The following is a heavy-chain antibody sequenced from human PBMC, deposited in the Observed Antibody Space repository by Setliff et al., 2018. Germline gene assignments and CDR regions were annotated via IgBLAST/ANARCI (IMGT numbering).Heavy chain of an antibody. Sequence: GGSLRLSCTASGFTFSSYAMSWVRQAPGKGLEWVSSIGDSGNSAYYADSVKGRFTTSRDNSKNTVYGQMNSLRAEDTAVYYCAKDGGGTYYSRSDYWGQGTLVTVSS. D-gene: IGHD1-26*01. CDR2: IGDSGNSA. CDR1: GFTFSSYA. CDR3: AKDGGGTYYSRSDY. J-gene: IGHJ4*02. V-gene: IGHV3-23*01.